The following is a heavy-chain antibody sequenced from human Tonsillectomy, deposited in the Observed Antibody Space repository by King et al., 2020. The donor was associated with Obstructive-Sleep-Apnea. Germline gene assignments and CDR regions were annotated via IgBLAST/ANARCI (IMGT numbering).Heavy chain of an antibody. CDR3: ARGGFYCSRVPCHPRYFDY. J-gene: IGHJ4*02. Sequence: QLVQSGAEVQKPGSSVKVSCKASGDTFSSYAISWVRQAPGQGLEWMGGIIPILDITNNAQKFQGRVTITADKSTSTAYMDLSSLTSEDTAVYYCARGGFYCSRVPCHPRYFDYWGQGTLVTVSS. CDR2: IIPILDIT. V-gene: IGHV1-69*04. D-gene: IGHD2-2*01. CDR1: GDTFSSYA.